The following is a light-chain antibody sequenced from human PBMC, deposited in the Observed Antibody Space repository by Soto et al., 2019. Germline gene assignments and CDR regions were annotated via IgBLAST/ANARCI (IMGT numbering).Light chain of an antibody. Sequence: DIVMTQSPDSLAVSLGERATINCKSSQNVLYNSNNKNYLAWYQQKPGQPPKLLIYWASTRESGVPDRFSGSGSGTDLTLTISSLQAEDVAVYYCQQYYATPFTFGPGTKVDI. CDR3: QQYYATPFT. V-gene: IGKV4-1*01. J-gene: IGKJ3*01. CDR2: WAS. CDR1: QNVLYNSNNKNY.